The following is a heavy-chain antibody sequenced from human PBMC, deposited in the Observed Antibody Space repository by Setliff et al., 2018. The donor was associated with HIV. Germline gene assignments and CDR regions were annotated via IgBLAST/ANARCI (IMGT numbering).Heavy chain of an antibody. CDR3: ARTTVRDFGLVITNFDQ. V-gene: IGHV4-59*11. CDR2: IDHSETT. J-gene: IGHJ4*02. CDR1: GGSINGHS. D-gene: IGHD3-3*01. Sequence: SETLSLTCTVSGGSINGHSWSWIRQPPGKVLEWIGYIDHSETTNYNPSFKSRLTISIDTSKTQFSLNLSSVTAADTAVYYCARTTVRDFGLVITNFDQWGLGTLVTVSS.